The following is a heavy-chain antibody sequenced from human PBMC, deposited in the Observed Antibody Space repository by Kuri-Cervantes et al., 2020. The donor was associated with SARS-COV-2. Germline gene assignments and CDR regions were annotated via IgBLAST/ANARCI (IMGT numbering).Heavy chain of an antibody. D-gene: IGHD4-17*01. Sequence: LSLTCAASGFTVRGSAMHWVRQASGKGLEWLGRIRSKSSNYATAYAASVKGRFTISRDNSKNTLYLQMNSLRAEDTAVYYCAKDLAYGDYAGDYWGQGTLVTVSS. J-gene: IGHJ4*02. CDR3: AKDLAYGDYAGDY. CDR1: GFTVRGSA. CDR2: IRSKSSNYAT. V-gene: IGHV3-73*01.